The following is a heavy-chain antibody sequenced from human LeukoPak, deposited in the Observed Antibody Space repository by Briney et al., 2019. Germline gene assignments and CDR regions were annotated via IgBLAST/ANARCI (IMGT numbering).Heavy chain of an antibody. CDR1: GYTFTSYY. CDR2: INPSGGST. D-gene: IGHD6-13*01. J-gene: IGHJ4*02. V-gene: IGHV1-46*01. CDR3: ARARGAAAGNDDYDY. Sequence: ASVKVSCKASGYTFTSYYMHWVRQAPGQGLEWMGIINPSGGSTSYAQKFQGRVTMIRDTSTSTVYMELSSLRSEDTAVYYCARARGAAAGNDDYDYWGQGTLVTVSS.